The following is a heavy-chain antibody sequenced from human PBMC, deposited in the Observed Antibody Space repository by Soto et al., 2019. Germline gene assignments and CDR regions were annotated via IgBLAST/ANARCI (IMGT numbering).Heavy chain of an antibody. CDR2: TYSGGDT. D-gene: IGHD4-17*01. CDR3: TRNVPVTDLGY. V-gene: IGHV3-66*01. CDR1: GVTVGNNY. J-gene: IGHJ4*02. Sequence: EVRLVESGGGLVQPGGSLRLSCAASGVTVGNNYMSWVRQAPGKGLEWVSVTYSGGDTRYADSVKGRFTMSRESTKNTVYVQMDSLRCEETAVYFCTRNVPVTDLGYWGQGSLVTVSS.